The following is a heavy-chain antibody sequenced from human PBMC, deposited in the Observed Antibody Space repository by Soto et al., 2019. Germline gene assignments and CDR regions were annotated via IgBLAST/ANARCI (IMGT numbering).Heavy chain of an antibody. V-gene: IGHV4-61*01. Sequence: SETLSLTCTVSGGSVSSGSYYWSWIRQPPGKGLEWIGYIYYSGSTNYNPSLKSRVTISVDTSKNQFSLKLSSVTAADTAVYYCARTVVVAATPRGFGGTGWFDPWGQGTLVTVS. CDR1: GGSVSSGSYY. D-gene: IGHD2-15*01. J-gene: IGHJ5*02. CDR3: ARTVVVAATPRGFGGTGWFDP. CDR2: IYYSGST.